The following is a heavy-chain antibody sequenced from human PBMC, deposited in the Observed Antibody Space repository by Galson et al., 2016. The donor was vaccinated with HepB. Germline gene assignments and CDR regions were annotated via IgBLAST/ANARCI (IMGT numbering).Heavy chain of an antibody. CDR1: GFTFSDHY. J-gene: IGHJ6*04. CDR2: ISTTSSGT. CDR3: VQGSTAPAV. Sequence: SLRLSCAASGFTFSDHYMSWVRQAPGKGLEWVSYISTTSSGTKYADSVKGRFTISRDNSKNTLSLQMNSLRAEDTAVYYCVQGSTAPAVWGKGTTVTVSS. D-gene: IGHD1-26*01. V-gene: IGHV3-11*03.